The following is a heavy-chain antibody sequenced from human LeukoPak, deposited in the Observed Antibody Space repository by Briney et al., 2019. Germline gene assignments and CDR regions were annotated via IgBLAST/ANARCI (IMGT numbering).Heavy chain of an antibody. V-gene: IGHV4-59*08. CDR2: IYYSGST. J-gene: IGHJ4*02. Sequence: SETLSLTCTVSGGSISSYYWSWIRQPPGKGLEWIGYIYYSGSTNYNPSLKSRVTISVDTSKNQFSLKLSSVTAADMAVYYCARHVRELLLDYWGQGTLVTVSS. CDR3: ARHVRELLLDY. CDR1: GGSISSYY. D-gene: IGHD1-26*01.